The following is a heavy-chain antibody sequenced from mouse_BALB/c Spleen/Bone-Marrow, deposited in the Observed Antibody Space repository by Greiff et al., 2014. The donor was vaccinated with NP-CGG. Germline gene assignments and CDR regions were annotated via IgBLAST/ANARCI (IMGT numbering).Heavy chain of an antibody. Sequence: DVKLVESGGGLVQPGGSRKLSCAASGFTFSSFAMHWVRQAPEKGLEWVAYISSGSSTINYADTVMGKFTFTRDNSKNTLFLQITSLRSEDTAMYYCARSGSSSGYFDYWGQGTTLTVSS. V-gene: IGHV5-17*02. J-gene: IGHJ2*01. CDR2: ISSGSSTI. D-gene: IGHD1-1*01. CDR3: ARSGSSSGYFDY. CDR1: GFTFSSFA.